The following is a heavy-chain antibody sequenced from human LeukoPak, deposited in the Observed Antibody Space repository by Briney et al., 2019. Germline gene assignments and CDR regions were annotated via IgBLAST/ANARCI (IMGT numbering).Heavy chain of an antibody. Sequence: ASVKVSCKASGYTFTGYYMHWVRQAPGQGLGWMGWINPNSGGTNYAQKFQGRVTMTRDTSISTAYMELSRLRSDDTAVYYCARDPESTTVTGDYWGQGTLVTVSS. D-gene: IGHD4-11*01. CDR2: INPNSGGT. J-gene: IGHJ4*02. CDR3: ARDPESTTVTGDY. CDR1: GYTFTGYY. V-gene: IGHV1-2*02.